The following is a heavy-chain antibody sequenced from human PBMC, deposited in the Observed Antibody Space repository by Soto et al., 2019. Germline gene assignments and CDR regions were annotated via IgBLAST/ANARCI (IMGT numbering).Heavy chain of an antibody. CDR1: GGTFSSYT. D-gene: IGHD2-2*02. CDR3: ARDLGYCSSTSCYIGFDY. Sequence: QVQLVQSGAEVKKPGSSVKVSCKASGGTFSSYTISWGRQAPGQGLEWMGRIIPILGIANYAQKFQGRVTITADKSTSTAYMELSSLRSEDTAVYYCARDLGYCSSTSCYIGFDYWGQGTLVTVSS. J-gene: IGHJ4*02. V-gene: IGHV1-69*08. CDR2: IIPILGIA.